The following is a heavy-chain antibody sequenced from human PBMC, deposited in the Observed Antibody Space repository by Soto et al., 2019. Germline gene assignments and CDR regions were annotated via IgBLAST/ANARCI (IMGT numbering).Heavy chain of an antibody. CDR3: ARTPDH. D-gene: IGHD2-15*01. CDR2: INHRGSA. V-gene: IGHV4-4*02. Sequence: SETLSLTCAVSGASVSSTYWWSWVRQPPGKGPEWIGEINHRGSANYNPSLKSRVTISVDISKSQFSLRLTSVTAADTAVYYCARTPDHWGQGTLVTVSS. J-gene: IGHJ4*02. CDR1: GASVSSTYW.